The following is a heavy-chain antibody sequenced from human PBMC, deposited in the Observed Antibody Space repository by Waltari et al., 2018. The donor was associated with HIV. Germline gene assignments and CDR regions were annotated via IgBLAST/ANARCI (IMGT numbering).Heavy chain of an antibody. J-gene: IGHJ4*02. D-gene: IGHD3-10*01. CDR2: IKQDGSEE. Sequence: EVQLVESGGGLVQPGGSLRLSCAASGFTFSSYWMSWVRQAPGKGLEWVAKIKQDGSEEYYVDSVNGRFTISRDNAENSLYLQMNSLRAEDTAVYYCARGGFYGSGSKVNWGQGTLVTVSS. CDR1: GFTFSSYW. CDR3: ARGGFYGSGSKVN. V-gene: IGHV3-7*04.